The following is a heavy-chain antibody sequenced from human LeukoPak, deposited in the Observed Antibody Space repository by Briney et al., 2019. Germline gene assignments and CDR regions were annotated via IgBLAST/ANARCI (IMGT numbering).Heavy chain of an antibody. CDR2: IDFSGTTI. V-gene: IGHV3-48*03. D-gene: IGHD6-13*01. CDR1: GFIFSSYE. CDR3: VRGAYSSSWLNFDY. J-gene: IGHJ4*02. Sequence: GGSLRLSCAASGFIFSSYEMNWVRQAPGKGLEWVSYIDFSGTTIYYADSVKGRFTISRDNAKNSVYLQMNSLRAEDTAVYYCVRGAYSSSWLNFDYWGQGTLVTVSS.